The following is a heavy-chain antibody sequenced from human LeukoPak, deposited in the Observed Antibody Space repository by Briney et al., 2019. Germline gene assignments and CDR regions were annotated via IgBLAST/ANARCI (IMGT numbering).Heavy chain of an antibody. CDR1: GFTFSLYG. V-gene: IGHV3-30*02. CDR3: AKDRIVLVTATFDY. CDR2: IQDDGSNK. D-gene: IGHD2-21*02. Sequence: GGSLRLSCAAAGFTFSLYGTHWVRHAPDKGLEWVAFIQDDGSNKYYADSVKRRFTISRDNSKNTLYLQMNSLRPDDTAMYYCAKDRIVLVTATFDYWGQGTLVTVSS. J-gene: IGHJ4*02.